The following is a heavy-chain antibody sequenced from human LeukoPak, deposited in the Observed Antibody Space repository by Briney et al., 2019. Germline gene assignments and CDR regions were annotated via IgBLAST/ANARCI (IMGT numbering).Heavy chain of an antibody. Sequence: GGSLRLSCAASGFTFSSYGMHWVRQAPGKGLEWVAVIWYDGSNKYYADSVKGRFTISRDNSKNTLYLQMNSLRAEDTAVYYCAKAAGFGGCSGGSCYSEPSAFDIWGQGTMVTVSS. CDR1: GFTFSSYG. CDR3: AKAAGFGGCSGGSCYSEPSAFDI. V-gene: IGHV3-30*02. D-gene: IGHD2-15*01. CDR2: IWYDGSNK. J-gene: IGHJ3*02.